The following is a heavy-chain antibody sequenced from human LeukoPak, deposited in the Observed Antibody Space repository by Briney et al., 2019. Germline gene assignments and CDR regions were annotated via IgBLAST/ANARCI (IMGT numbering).Heavy chain of an antibody. V-gene: IGHV3-30*02. Sequence: GGSLRLSCEASGFTFRNYGMHWVRQAPGKGLEWVAFIRYDGSNKYYADSVKGRFTISRDNSKNTLYLQMNSLRAEDTAVYYCAKHHSGPLVYWGQGTLVTVSS. CDR3: AKHHSGPLVY. CDR1: GFTFRNYG. D-gene: IGHD3-10*01. CDR2: IRYDGSNK. J-gene: IGHJ4*02.